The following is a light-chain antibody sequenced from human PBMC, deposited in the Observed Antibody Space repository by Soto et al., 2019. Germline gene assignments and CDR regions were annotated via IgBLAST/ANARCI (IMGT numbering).Light chain of an antibody. V-gene: IGKV1-39*01. CDR2: AAS. Sequence: DIQMTQSPSTLSASIGDRVTITCRACQSVRDYLNWYQQKPGKAPKVLIYAASTLQSGVPSRFSGSGSGTDFTLTISSLQPEDFATYYCQQSYGTPWTFGQGTKVDIK. CDR1: QSVRDY. J-gene: IGKJ1*01. CDR3: QQSYGTPWT.